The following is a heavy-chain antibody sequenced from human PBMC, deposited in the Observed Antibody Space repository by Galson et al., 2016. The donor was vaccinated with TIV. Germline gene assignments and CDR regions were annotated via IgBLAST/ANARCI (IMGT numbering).Heavy chain of an antibody. CDR3: AREMPATFFFDY. V-gene: IGHV1-46*01. Sequence: SVKVSCKASGYTFTSYHLRWVRQAPGQGLEWMGIIKDTGVTTTYPQRFQGRLTITRDTSTTTVYMELSSLRSEDTAVYYCAREMPATFFFDYWGQGTLVTVSS. D-gene: IGHD2-2*01. CDR2: IKDTGVTT. J-gene: IGHJ4*02. CDR1: GYTFTSYH.